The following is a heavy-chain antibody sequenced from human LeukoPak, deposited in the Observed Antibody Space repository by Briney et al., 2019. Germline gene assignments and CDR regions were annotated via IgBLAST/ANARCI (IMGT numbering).Heavy chain of an antibody. V-gene: IGHV3-20*04. Sequence: GGSLRLSCAASGFTFDGYGMSWVRQAPGKGLEWVSGISWNGGNTGYADSVKGRFTISRDNAKNSLYLQMNSLRAEDTALYYCAIDYDSSGYSDAFEIWGQGTMVPVSS. J-gene: IGHJ3*02. CDR3: AIDYDSSGYSDAFEI. D-gene: IGHD3-22*01. CDR1: GFTFDGYG. CDR2: ISWNGGNT.